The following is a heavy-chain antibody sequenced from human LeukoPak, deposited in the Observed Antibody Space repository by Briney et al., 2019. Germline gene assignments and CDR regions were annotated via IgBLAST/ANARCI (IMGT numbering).Heavy chain of an antibody. J-gene: IGHJ6*02. Sequence: PGGSLRLSCAASGFTFSSYWMHWVRQAPGKGLVWVSRINSDGSSATYADSVEGRFTISRDNARNTLYLQMNSLRAEDTAVYYCARDYGRSRDYGMDVWGQGTTVTVSS. CDR3: ARDYGRSRDYGMDV. CDR2: INSDGSSA. CDR1: GFTFSSYW. V-gene: IGHV3-74*01. D-gene: IGHD3-10*01.